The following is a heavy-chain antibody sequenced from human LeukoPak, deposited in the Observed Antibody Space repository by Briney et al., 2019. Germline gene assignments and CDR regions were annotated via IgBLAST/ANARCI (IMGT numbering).Heavy chain of an antibody. CDR3: AHTVWSGNYFDY. D-gene: IGHD3-3*01. J-gene: IGHJ4*02. CDR2: INSDGRST. Sequence: GGSLRLSCAASGFTFSTSWMHWVRQVPGRGLVWVSRINSDGRSTDYADSVKGRFTISRDNTKNTLYLQMNSLRVEDTAVYYCAHTVWSGNYFDYWGQGTLVTVSS. CDR1: GFTFSTSW. V-gene: IGHV3-74*01.